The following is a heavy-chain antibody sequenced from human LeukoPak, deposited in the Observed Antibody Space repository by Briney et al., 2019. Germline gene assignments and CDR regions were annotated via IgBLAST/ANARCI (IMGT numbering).Heavy chain of an antibody. CDR3: ARSTYGSGSYYYYYYYMDV. V-gene: IGHV3-72*01. CDR2: TRNKANSYTT. Sequence: GGSLRLSCAASGFTFSDHYMDWVRQAPGKGLEWVGRTRNKANSYTTEYAASVKGRFTISRDDSKNSLYLQMNSLKTEDTAVYYCARSTYGSGSYYYYYYYMDVWGKGTTVTISS. CDR1: GFTFSDHY. D-gene: IGHD3-10*01. J-gene: IGHJ6*03.